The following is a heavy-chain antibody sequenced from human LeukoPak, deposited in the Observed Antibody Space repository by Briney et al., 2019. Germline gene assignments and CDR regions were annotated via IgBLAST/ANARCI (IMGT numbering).Heavy chain of an antibody. V-gene: IGHV3-15*01. CDR1: GFPFSSSA. J-gene: IGHJ4*02. CDR3: ATDDLTY. Sequence: PGGSLRLSCAASGFPFSSSAMTWVRQAPGKGLEWVGRIKSKTDGGTTDYAAPVKGRFTISRDDSKNTLYLQLNSLKTEDTAIYYCATDDLTYWGQGTLVTVSS. CDR2: IKSKTDGGTT.